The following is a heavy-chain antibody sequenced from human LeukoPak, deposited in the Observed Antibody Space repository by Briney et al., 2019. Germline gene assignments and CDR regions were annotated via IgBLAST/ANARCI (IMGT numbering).Heavy chain of an antibody. D-gene: IGHD1-26*01. CDR2: IYTSGST. V-gene: IGHV4-61*02. CDR3: ASFLYSGSYYVDY. J-gene: IGHJ4*02. Sequence: SQTLSLTCTVSGGSISSGSYYWSWIRQPAGKGLEWIGRIYTSGSTNYNPSLKSRVTISVDTSKNQFSLKLSSVTAADTAVYHCASFLYSGSYYVDYWGQGTLVTVSS. CDR1: GGSISSGSYY.